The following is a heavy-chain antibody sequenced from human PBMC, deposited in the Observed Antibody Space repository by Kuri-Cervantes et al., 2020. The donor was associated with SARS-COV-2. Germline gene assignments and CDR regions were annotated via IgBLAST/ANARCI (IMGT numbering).Heavy chain of an antibody. D-gene: IGHD3-16*01. J-gene: IGHJ6*02. CDR2: INPSGGST. CDR3: ARGGGDYYYYYGMDV. CDR1: GYTFTSYY. Sequence: ASVKVSCKASGYTFTSYYMHWVRQAPGQGLEWMGIINPSGGSTSYAQKFQERVTITRDTSTSTVYMELSSLRSEDTAVYYCARGGGDYYYYYGMDVWGQGTTVTVSS. V-gene: IGHV1-46*01.